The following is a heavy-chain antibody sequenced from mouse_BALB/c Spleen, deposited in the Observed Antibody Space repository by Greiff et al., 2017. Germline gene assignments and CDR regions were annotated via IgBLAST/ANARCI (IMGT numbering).Heavy chain of an antibody. D-gene: IGHD1-1*01. CDR3: ARGYYGSSHWFAY. CDR2: IDPENGNT. V-gene: IGHV14-1*02. J-gene: IGHJ3*01. CDR1: GFNIKDYY. Sequence: EVQLQQSGAELVRPGALVKLSCKASGFNIKDYYMHWVKQRPEQGLEWIGWIDPENGNTIYDPKFQGKASITADTSSNTAYLQLSSLTSEDTAVYYCARGYYGSSHWFAYWGQGTLVTVSA.